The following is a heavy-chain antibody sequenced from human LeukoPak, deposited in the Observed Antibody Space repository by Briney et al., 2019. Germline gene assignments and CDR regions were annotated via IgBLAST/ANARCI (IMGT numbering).Heavy chain of an antibody. CDR3: ASAHYGDYEGFANLNF. D-gene: IGHD4-17*01. J-gene: IGHJ4*02. CDR2: ISSSSSYI. V-gene: IGHV3-21*01. Sequence: GGSLRLSCAASGFAITDHHMDWVRQAPGKGLEWVSSISSSSSYIYYADSVKGRFTISRDNAKNSLYLQMNSLRAEDTAVYYCASAHYGDYEGFANLNFWGQGTLVTVSS. CDR1: GFAITDHH.